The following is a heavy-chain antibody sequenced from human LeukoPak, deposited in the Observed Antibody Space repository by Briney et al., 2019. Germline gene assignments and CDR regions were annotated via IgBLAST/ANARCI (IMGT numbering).Heavy chain of an antibody. CDR3: AKDFITMIVPTRDAFDI. V-gene: IGHV3-66*01. D-gene: IGHD3-22*01. CDR2: IYNGDTT. Sequence: GGSLRLSCAVSGFTVSSNYMSWVRQAPGKGLEWVSVIYNGDTTYYPDSVKGRFTISSDNSKNTLYLQMNSLRAEDTAVYYCAKDFITMIVPTRDAFDIWGQGTMVTVSS. CDR1: GFTVSSNY. J-gene: IGHJ3*02.